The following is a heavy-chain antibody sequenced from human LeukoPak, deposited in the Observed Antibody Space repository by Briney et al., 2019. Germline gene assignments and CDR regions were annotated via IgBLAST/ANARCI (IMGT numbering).Heavy chain of an antibody. D-gene: IGHD6-13*01. Sequence: SETLSLTCAVYGGSFSGYYWSWIRQPPGKGLEWIGEINHSGSTNYNPSLKSRVTISVDTSKNQFSLKLSSVTAADTAVYYCARGVPYDSSSGYGRDDAFDIWGQGTMVTVSS. CDR1: GGSFSGYY. J-gene: IGHJ3*02. V-gene: IGHV4-34*01. CDR3: ARGVPYDSSSGYGRDDAFDI. CDR2: INHSGST.